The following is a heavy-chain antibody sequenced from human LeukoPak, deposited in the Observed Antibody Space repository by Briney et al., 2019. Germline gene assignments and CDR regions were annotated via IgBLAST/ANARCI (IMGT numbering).Heavy chain of an antibody. Sequence: SVKVSCKASGGTFSSYAISWVRQAPGQGLEWMGGINPIFGTANYAQKFQGRVTITTDESTSTAYMELSSLRSEDTAVYYCARSSIAARHSFDYWGQGTLVTVSS. CDR2: INPIFGTA. J-gene: IGHJ4*02. CDR3: ARSSIAARHSFDY. V-gene: IGHV1-69*05. CDR1: GGTFSSYA. D-gene: IGHD6-6*01.